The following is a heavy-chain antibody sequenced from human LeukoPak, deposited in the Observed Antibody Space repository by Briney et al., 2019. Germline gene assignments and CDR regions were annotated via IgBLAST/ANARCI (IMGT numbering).Heavy chain of an antibody. CDR1: GFDLNTYE. V-gene: IGHV3-48*03. J-gene: IGHJ5*02. CDR2: ITISGHTK. CDR3: ARGDPHADL. Sequence: PGGSPRLSCAASGFDLNTYEMNWVRQAPGKGLEWIADITISGHTKNYADSVKGRFTISRDNAGTSPYLQMNSLRVEDTGVYYCARGDPHADLWGQGTLVTVSS.